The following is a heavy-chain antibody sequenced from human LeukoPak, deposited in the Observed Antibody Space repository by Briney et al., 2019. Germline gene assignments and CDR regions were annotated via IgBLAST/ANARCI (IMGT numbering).Heavy chain of an antibody. Sequence: PGGSLRLSCAASGFTFSSYAMSWVRQAPGKGLEWVSAISDSGGSTYYADSVKGRFTISRDNSKNTLYLQMNSLGAEDTAVYYCAKGGVVPAAPTDYWGQGTLVTVSS. CDR3: AKGGVVPAAPTDY. V-gene: IGHV3-23*01. CDR2: ISDSGGST. D-gene: IGHD2-2*01. CDR1: GFTFSSYA. J-gene: IGHJ4*02.